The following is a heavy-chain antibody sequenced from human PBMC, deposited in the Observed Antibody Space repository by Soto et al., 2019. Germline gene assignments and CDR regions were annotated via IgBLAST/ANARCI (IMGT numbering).Heavy chain of an antibody. CDR2: NDYSGST. CDR1: GGSIGSYY. CDR3: ARGAVQQLIWFDP. V-gene: IGHV4-59*01. Sequence: SETLSLTCTVSGGSIGSYYWSWIRQSPEKGLEWIGYNDYSGSTNYNPSLKSRVTILVDTSKNQFSLKLTSVTAADTAVYYCARGAVQQLIWFDPWGQGTLVTVSS. D-gene: IGHD6-13*01. J-gene: IGHJ5*02.